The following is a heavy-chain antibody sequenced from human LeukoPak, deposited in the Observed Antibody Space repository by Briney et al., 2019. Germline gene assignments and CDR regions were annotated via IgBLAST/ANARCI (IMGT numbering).Heavy chain of an antibody. J-gene: IGHJ4*02. Sequence: SETLSLTCAVYGGSFSGYYWSWIRQPPGKGLEWIGEINHSGSTNYNPSLKSRVTISVDTSKNQFSLKLSSVTAADTAVYYCAREKGSGKQWLVDWGQGTLVTVSS. CDR3: AREKGSGKQWLVD. V-gene: IGHV4-34*01. CDR1: GGSFSGYY. D-gene: IGHD6-19*01. CDR2: INHSGST.